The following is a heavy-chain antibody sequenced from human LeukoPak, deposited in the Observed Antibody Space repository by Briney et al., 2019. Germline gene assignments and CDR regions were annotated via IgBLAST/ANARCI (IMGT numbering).Heavy chain of an antibody. Sequence: PSETLSLTCAVYGGSLSGYYWSWIRQPPGKGLEWIGEINPSGSTNCNPSLKSRVTISVETSKSQFSLKLSSVSAADTAVYYCARGDFDIWGQGTMVTVSS. CDR1: GGSLSGYY. CDR2: INPSGST. J-gene: IGHJ3*02. V-gene: IGHV4-34*01. CDR3: ARGDFDI.